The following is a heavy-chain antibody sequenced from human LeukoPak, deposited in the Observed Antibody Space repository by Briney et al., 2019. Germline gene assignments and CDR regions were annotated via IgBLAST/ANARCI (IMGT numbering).Heavy chain of an antibody. J-gene: IGHJ4*02. CDR3: ARDCLVGANVEYYFDS. CDR2: ISTSSSPI. D-gene: IGHD1-26*01. V-gene: IGHV3-48*01. Sequence: PGGSLRLSCAASGFTFSSYSMNWVRQAPGKGLEWVSYISTSSSPIYYADSVKGRFTISRDNAKNSLYLQMNSLRAEDTAVYYCARDCLVGANVEYYFDSWGQGTQVTVSS. CDR1: GFTFSSYS.